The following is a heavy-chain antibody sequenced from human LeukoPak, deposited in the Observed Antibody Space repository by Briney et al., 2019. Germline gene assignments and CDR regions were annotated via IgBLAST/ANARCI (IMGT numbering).Heavy chain of an antibody. CDR3: ARIRGLYISGWYGEFDY. CDR1: GGSINAYY. V-gene: IGHV4-59*01. CDR2: IYYSGTT. J-gene: IGHJ4*02. Sequence: PSETLSLTCHVSGGSINAYYWSWIRQPPGKGLEWIGYIYYSGTTNYNPSLMRRVTISIDTSKNQFSLKLSFVTAADTAVYYCARIRGLYISGWYGEFDYWGQGTLVTVSS. D-gene: IGHD6-19*01.